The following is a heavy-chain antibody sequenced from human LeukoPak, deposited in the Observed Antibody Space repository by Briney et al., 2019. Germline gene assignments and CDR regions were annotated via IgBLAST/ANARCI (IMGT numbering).Heavy chain of an antibody. CDR3: AKHKSAAGTGGFDY. V-gene: IGHV3-33*06. Sequence: GGSLRLSCAASGFTFSSYGMHWLRQAPGKGLEWVAVIWHDGSNEYYADSVKGRFTISRDNSKNTLYLEMNGLRAEDTAVYYCAKHKSAAGTGGFDYWGQGTLVTVSS. J-gene: IGHJ4*02. CDR1: GFTFSSYG. D-gene: IGHD6-13*01. CDR2: IWHDGSNE.